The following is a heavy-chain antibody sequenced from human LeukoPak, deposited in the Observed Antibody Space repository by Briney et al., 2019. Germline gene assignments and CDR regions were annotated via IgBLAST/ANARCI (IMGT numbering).Heavy chain of an antibody. CDR3: ARGVRLNLLYYYYYMDV. V-gene: IGHV4-59*01. J-gene: IGHJ6*03. Sequence: SETLSLTCTVSGGSISSYYWSWIRQPPGKGLEWIVYIYYSGSTNYNPSLKSRVTISVDTSKNQFSLKLSSVTAADTAVYYCARGVRLNLLYYYYYMDVWGKGTTVTVSS. CDR1: GGSISSYY. D-gene: IGHD1-14*01. CDR2: IYYSGST.